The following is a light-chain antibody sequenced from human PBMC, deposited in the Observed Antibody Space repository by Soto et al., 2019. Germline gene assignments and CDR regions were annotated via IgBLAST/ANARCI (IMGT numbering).Light chain of an antibody. J-gene: IGKJ5*01. CDR3: QQYGSSVT. Sequence: DIQMTQSPSTLSASVGDRVTITCRASESISRWLAWYQQKPGKAPKLLIYKASSLESGVPSRFSGSGSGTDFTLTISRLEPEDFAVYYCQQYGSSVTFGQGTRLAIK. CDR1: ESISRW. CDR2: KAS. V-gene: IGKV1-5*03.